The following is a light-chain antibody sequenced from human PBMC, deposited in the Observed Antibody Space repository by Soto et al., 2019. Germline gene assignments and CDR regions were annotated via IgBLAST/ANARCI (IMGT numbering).Light chain of an antibody. CDR3: QQYYRTSCT. V-gene: IGKV4-1*01. J-gene: IGKJ2*02. CDR2: WAS. Sequence: DIVMTQSPDSLAVSLGERATINCKSSQSVLYSSNNKNYLAWYQQKPGQPPKLLIYWASTRESGVPDRFSGSGSGTDFTLTISSLQAEDVAVYYCQQYYRTSCTFGQGTKLEIK. CDR1: QSVLYSSNNKNY.